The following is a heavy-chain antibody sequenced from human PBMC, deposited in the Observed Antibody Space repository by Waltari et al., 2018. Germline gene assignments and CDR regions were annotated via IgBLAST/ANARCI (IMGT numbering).Heavy chain of an antibody. CDR2: IIPIFGTA. CDR3: ARSPTVGEHFDY. J-gene: IGHJ4*02. V-gene: IGHV1-69*01. Sequence: QVQLVQSGAEVKKPGSSGKVSCKASGCPFRTYAISWVRQAPGQGLEWMGGIIPIFGTANYAQKFQGRVTITADESTSTAYMELSSLRSEDTAVYYCARSPTVGEHFDYWGQGTLVTVSS. CDR1: GCPFRTYA. D-gene: IGHD4-4*01.